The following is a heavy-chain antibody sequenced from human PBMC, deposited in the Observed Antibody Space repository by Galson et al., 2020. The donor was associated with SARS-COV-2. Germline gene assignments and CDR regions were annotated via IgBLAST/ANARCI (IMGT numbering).Heavy chain of an antibody. D-gene: IGHD1-26*01. CDR3: ARDQWEQLRVGHKSYHYYGLDV. CDR1: GFTFNSYL. Sequence: GGSLRLSCAASGFTFNSYLMSWVRQAPGKGLEWVGNIKQDGSEKYYMDSVKGRFTISRDNAKNSLYLQINSLRVEDTAVYYCARDQWEQLRVGHKSYHYYGLDVWVQVTTVIVS. V-gene: IGHV3-7*01. CDR2: IKQDGSEK. J-gene: IGHJ6*02.